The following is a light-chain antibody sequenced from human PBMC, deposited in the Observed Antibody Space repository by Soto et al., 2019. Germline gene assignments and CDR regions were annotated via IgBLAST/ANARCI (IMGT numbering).Light chain of an antibody. CDR1: QSVSSSD. CDR3: HHYCSSPFT. J-gene: IGKJ2*01. V-gene: IGKV3-20*01. Sequence: EIVLTQSPGTVSLSPGERATLFCRARQSVSSSDLVWYRQNPDQAPRLLIHGAYSRATGIPDRFSGSGSGTAFSLTIDRLEPADFAVYYCHHYCSSPFTFGQGTKLEIK. CDR2: GAY.